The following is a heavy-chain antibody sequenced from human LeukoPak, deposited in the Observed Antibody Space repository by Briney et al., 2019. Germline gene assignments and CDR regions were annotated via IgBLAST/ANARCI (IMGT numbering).Heavy chain of an antibody. CDR3: ARVVAAAGFPYYYYYYMDV. D-gene: IGHD6-13*01. V-gene: IGHV4-34*01. J-gene: IGHJ6*03. CDR1: GGSFSGYY. CDR2: INHSGST. Sequence: SETLSLTCAVYGGSFSGYYWSWIRQPPGKGLEWIGEINHSGSTNYNPSLKSRVTISVDTSKNQFSLKLSSVTAADTAVYYCARVVAAAGFPYYYYYYMDVWGKGTTVTVSS.